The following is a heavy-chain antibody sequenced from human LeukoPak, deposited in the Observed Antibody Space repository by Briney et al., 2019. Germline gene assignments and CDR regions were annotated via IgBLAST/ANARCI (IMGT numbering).Heavy chain of an antibody. D-gene: IGHD5-18*01. CDR3: ARDSDNYGLSY. Sequence: PSETLSLTCTVSGGSLSSGAYYWSWIRQHPGKGLEWIGDIYFCGSTYYNPSLKSRVTISVDTSKNQCSLRLSSVTAADTAVYYCARDSDNYGLSYWSQGTLVTVSS. J-gene: IGHJ4*02. CDR2: IYFCGST. V-gene: IGHV4-31*03. CDR1: GGSLSSGAYY.